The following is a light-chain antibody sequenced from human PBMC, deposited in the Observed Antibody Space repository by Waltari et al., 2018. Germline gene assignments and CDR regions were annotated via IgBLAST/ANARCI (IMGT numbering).Light chain of an antibody. CDR3: QQRSNWIT. CDR1: QSVSNT. CDR2: DTS. V-gene: IGKV3-11*01. J-gene: IGKJ5*01. Sequence: EIVLTQSPATLSLSPGERATLSCRASQSVSNTLAWFQQTPGQAPGLLIYDTSKRAAGIPARFIGSGSGTDFTLTISSLEPEDFAVYYCQQRSNWITFGQGTRLEIK.